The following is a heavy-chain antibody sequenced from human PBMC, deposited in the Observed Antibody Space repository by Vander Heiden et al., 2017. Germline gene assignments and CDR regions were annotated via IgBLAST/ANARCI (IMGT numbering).Heavy chain of an antibody. CDR3: AREGWYSGSFYFDY. V-gene: IGHV3-72*01. D-gene: IGHD1-26*01. CDR2: TKKKPNSYIT. J-gene: IGHJ4*02. Sequence: EVQLVESGGGLVQPGGSLRLSCAASGFTFRDYYMNWVRQAPGKGLEWVGRTKKKPNSYITEYAASVQGRFTISRDDSKNSLYLQLNSLKTEDTAVYYCAREGWYSGSFYFDYWGQGILVTVSS. CDR1: GFTFRDYY.